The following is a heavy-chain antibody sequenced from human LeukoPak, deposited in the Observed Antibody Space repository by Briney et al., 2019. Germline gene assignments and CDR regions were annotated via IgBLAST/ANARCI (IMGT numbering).Heavy chain of an antibody. CDR2: ISSSSSTI. CDR3: ASDSEYSSGWYEGIFDY. CDR1: GFTFSSYS. J-gene: IGHJ4*02. Sequence: GGSLRLSCAASGFTFSSYSMNCVRQAPGKGLEWVSYISSSSSTIYYADSVKGRFTISRDNAKNSLYLQMNSLRDEDTAVYYCASDSEYSSGWYEGIFDYWGQGTLVTVSS. V-gene: IGHV3-48*02. D-gene: IGHD6-19*01.